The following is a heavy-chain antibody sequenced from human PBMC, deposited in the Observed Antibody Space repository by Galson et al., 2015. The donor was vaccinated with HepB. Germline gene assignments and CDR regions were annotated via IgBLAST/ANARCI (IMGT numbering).Heavy chain of an antibody. J-gene: IGHJ4*02. D-gene: IGHD6-19*01. CDR2: ISSSSSTI. V-gene: IGHV3-48*02. CDR3: ARDRRFAVAGSEVDY. CDR1: GFTFSSYS. Sequence: SLRLSCAASGFTFSSYSMNWVRQAPGKGLEWVSSISSSSSTIYYADSVKGRFTISRDNAKNSLYLQMNSLRDEDTAVYYCARDRRFAVAGSEVDYWGQGTLVTVSS.